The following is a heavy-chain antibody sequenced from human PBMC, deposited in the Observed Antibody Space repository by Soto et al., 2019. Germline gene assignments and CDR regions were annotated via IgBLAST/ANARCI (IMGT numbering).Heavy chain of an antibody. CDR3: AKDVSTPARITTYYYYGMDV. J-gene: IGHJ6*02. Sequence: PGGSLRLSCAASGFTFDDYAMHWVRQAPGKALEWVSGISWNSGSRGYADSVKGRFTISRDNAKNSLYLQMNTLRADDTALYFCAKDVSTPARITTYYYYGMDVWGQGTTVTVSS. V-gene: IGHV3-9*01. D-gene: IGHD1-20*01. CDR2: ISWNSGSR. CDR1: GFTFDDYA.